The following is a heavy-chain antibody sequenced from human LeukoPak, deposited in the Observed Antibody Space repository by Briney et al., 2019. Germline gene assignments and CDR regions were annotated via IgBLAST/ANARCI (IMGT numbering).Heavy chain of an antibody. Sequence: GGSLRLSCAASGFTFDDYAMSWVRQAPGKGLEWASGINWSGGSTGYADSVKGRFTISRDNARNSLYLQMNSLRAEDTALYYCARDPRAYCSSTSCYYFDYWGQGTLVTVSS. V-gene: IGHV3-20*04. J-gene: IGHJ4*02. CDR3: ARDPRAYCSSTSCYYFDY. D-gene: IGHD2-2*01. CDR2: INWSGGST. CDR1: GFTFDDYA.